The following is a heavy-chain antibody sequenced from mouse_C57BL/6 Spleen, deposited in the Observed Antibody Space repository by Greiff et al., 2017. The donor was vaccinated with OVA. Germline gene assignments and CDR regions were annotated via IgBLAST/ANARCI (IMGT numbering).Heavy chain of an antibody. J-gene: IGHJ3*01. CDR1: GYAFSSYW. Sequence: VHLVESGAELVKPGASVKISCKASGYAFSSYWMNWVKQRPGKGLEWIGQIYPGDGDTNYNGQFKGKAKLTADNSSSTAYRQLRSHSSEDSAVDVCARKLSNGGFAYWGQGTLVTVSA. V-gene: IGHV1-80*01. D-gene: IGHD1-1*02. CDR2: IYPGDGDT. CDR3: ARKLSNGGFAY.